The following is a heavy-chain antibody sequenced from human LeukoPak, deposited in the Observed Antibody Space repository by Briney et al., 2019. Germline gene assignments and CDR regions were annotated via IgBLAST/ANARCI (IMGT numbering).Heavy chain of an antibody. CDR2: ISYDGTIE. V-gene: IGHV3-30*01. Sequence: GGSLRLSCAASGFTFSNYALHWVRQAPGKGLEWVAVISYDGTIEYHADSVKGRFTISRDNPKNTLYLQMNSLRAEDTAVYYCARDRTYFYDSGSSGPHYFDYWGQGTLVTVSS. J-gene: IGHJ4*02. CDR3: ARDRTYFYDSGSSGPHYFDY. D-gene: IGHD3-10*01. CDR1: GFTFSNYA.